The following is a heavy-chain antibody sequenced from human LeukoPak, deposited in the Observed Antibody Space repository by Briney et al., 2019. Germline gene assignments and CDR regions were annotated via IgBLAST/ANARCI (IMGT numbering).Heavy chain of an antibody. J-gene: IGHJ4*02. CDR2: INWNGGST. D-gene: IGHD3-3*01. V-gene: IGHV3-20*04. CDR3: ARKRVDDNYDFWSGYPYYFDY. CDR1: GFTFKNYG. Sequence: GGSLRLSCAASGFTFKNYGMSWVRQAPGKGLEWVSGINWNGGSTGYADSVKGRFAISRDNAKNSLYLQMNSLRAEDTALYYCARKRVDDNYDFWSGYPYYFDYWGQGTLVTVSS.